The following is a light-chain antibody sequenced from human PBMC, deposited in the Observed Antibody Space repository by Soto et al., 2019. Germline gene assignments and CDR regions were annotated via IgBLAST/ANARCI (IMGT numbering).Light chain of an antibody. Sequence: DIQMTQSPSTLSASVGDRVTITCRASQSINSWLAWYQHKPGKAPKLLIYKASSLESGVPSRFSGSGSGTEFTLTINTLQPEDFASYHCQQVNSYPITFGQGTRLEIK. CDR2: KAS. V-gene: IGKV1-5*03. CDR1: QSINSW. J-gene: IGKJ5*01. CDR3: QQVNSYPIT.